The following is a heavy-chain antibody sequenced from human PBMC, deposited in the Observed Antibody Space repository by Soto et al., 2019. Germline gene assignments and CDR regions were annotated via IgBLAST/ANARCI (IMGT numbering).Heavy chain of an antibody. V-gene: IGHV4-31*03. J-gene: IGHJ5*02. Sequence: SETLSLTCTVSGGSISSGGYYWSWIRQHPGKGLEWIGYIYYSGSTYYNPSLKSRVTISVDTSKNQFSLKLSSVTAADTAVYYCARAIVVVPAARVVWFDPWGQGTLVTVSS. CDR1: GGSISSGGYY. D-gene: IGHD2-2*01. CDR3: ARAIVVVPAARVVWFDP. CDR2: IYYSGST.